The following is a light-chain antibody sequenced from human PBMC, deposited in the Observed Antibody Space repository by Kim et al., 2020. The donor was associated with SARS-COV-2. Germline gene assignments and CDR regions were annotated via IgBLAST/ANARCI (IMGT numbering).Light chain of an antibody. CDR1: ETVRGN. CDR3: QQYNNWPET. J-gene: IGKJ1*01. V-gene: IGKV3-15*01. CDR2: DSS. Sequence: DRLMTQSPDTLSVSPGERAALSCRASETVRGNLAWYQQKPGQAPRLLIYDSSTRATGIPARFSGSGSGTEFTLTISSLQSEDSAIYYCQQYNNWPETFGPGTKVEIK.